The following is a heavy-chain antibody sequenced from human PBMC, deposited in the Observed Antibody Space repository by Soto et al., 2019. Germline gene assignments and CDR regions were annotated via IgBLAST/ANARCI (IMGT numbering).Heavy chain of an antibody. Sequence: ASAKVSCKASGHTFTSKGSSWVRQANRQGLEWMGWISAYNGNTNYAQKLQGRVTMTTDTSTSTAYMELNSLRAEDTAVYYCAKDGSGGYSGYVYDPWFDPWGQGILVTVSS. CDR1: GHTFTSKG. CDR3: AKDGSGGYSGYVYDPWFDP. V-gene: IGHV1-18*01. D-gene: IGHD5-12*01. J-gene: IGHJ5*02. CDR2: ISAYNGNT.